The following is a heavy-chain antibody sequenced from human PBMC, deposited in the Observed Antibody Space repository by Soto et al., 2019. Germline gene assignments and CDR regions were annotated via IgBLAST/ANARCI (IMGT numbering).Heavy chain of an antibody. J-gene: IGHJ4*02. V-gene: IGHV3-30-3*01. CDR3: ARDSSPDGVWIHFDY. D-gene: IGHD2-8*01. CDR1: GFTFSSYA. Sequence: PGGSLRLSCAASGFTFSSYAMHWVRQAPGKGLEWVAVISYDGSNKYYADSVKGRFTISRDNSKNTLYLQMNSLRAEDTAVYYCARDSSPDGVWIHFDYWGQGTLVTVSS. CDR2: ISYDGSNK.